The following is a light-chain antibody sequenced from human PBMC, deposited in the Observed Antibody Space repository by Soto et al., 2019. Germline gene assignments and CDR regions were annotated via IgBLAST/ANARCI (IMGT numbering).Light chain of an antibody. V-gene: IGLV3-21*04. CDR2: YDS. J-gene: IGLJ1*01. CDR3: QVWDNGSEQYV. CDR1: DIGTKS. Sequence: SYVLTQPPSVSVAPGKTVSITCGADDIGTKSVHWYQQKPGQAPLLVIYYDSDRLSGIPERFSGSNSRNTATLTISGVEAGDEADYFCQVWDNGSEQYVFGSGTKVTVL.